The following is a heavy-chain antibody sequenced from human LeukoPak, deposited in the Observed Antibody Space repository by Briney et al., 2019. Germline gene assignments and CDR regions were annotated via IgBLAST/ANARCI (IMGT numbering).Heavy chain of an antibody. V-gene: IGHV1-2*06. CDR1: GYTFTGYH. J-gene: IGHJ4*02. CDR3: ARDYCSSTSCLFDY. Sequence: ASVKVSCKSSGYTFTGYHMHWVRQAPGQGLEWMGRINPNSGDTNYAQKFQGRVTMTRDTSISTAYMELSRLRSDDAAVYYCARDYCSSTSCLFDYWGQGTLVTVSS. CDR2: INPNSGDT. D-gene: IGHD2-2*01.